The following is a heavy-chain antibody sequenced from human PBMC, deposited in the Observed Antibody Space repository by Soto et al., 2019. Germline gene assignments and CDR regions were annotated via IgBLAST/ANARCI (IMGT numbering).Heavy chain of an antibody. D-gene: IGHD6-6*01. CDR1: GGSISSYY. Sequence: SETLSLTCTVSGGSISSYYWSWIRQPPGKGLEWIGYIHHSGSTNCNPSLKSRVTISGDTSKNQFSLKLSSVTAADTAVYFCARHITIAARPFDYWGHGTQVTVSS. CDR3: ARHITIAARPFDY. CDR2: IHHSGST. J-gene: IGHJ4*01. V-gene: IGHV4-59*08.